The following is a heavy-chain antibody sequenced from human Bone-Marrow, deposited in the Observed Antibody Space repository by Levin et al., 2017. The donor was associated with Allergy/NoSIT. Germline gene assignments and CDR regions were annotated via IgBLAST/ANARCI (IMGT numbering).Heavy chain of an antibody. D-gene: IGHD2-15*01. J-gene: IGHJ3*02. CDR2: IYHSGST. V-gene: IGHV4-38-2*01. Sequence: SQTLSLTCAVSGYSISSGYYWGWIRQPPGKGLEWIGSIYHSGSTYYNPSLKSRVTISVDTSKNQFSLKLSSVTAADTAVYYCARTYYCSGGSCYPNDAFDIWGQGTMVTVSS. CDR3: ARTYYCSGGSCYPNDAFDI. CDR1: GYSISSGYY.